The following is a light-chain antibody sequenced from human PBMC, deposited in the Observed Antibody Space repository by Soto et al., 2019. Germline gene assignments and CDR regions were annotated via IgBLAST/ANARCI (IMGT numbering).Light chain of an antibody. CDR2: GAS. Sequence: EIVMTQSPATLSVSPGERATLSCRASQSVSSNLAWYQQKPGQAPRLLIYGASTRATGIPARFSGSGSGTEFTLTISSLQSEDFAVYYCQQYNNWPPLTLGGGPKVDIK. CDR3: QQYNNWPPLT. J-gene: IGKJ4*01. CDR1: QSVSSN. V-gene: IGKV3-15*01.